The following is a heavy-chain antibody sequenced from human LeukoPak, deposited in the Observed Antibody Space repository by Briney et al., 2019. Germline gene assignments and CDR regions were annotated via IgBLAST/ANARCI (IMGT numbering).Heavy chain of an antibody. Sequence: GGSLRLSCAASGFTFSSSAMSWVRPVPGKGLEWVSGISASGGSTYYADSVKGRFTISRDNSKNTLYLQMNSLRAEDTAVYYCARSRGPGYSYGVEAFDIWGQGTMVTVSS. D-gene: IGHD5-18*01. V-gene: IGHV3-23*01. J-gene: IGHJ3*02. CDR3: ARSRGPGYSYGVEAFDI. CDR1: GFTFSSSA. CDR2: ISASGGST.